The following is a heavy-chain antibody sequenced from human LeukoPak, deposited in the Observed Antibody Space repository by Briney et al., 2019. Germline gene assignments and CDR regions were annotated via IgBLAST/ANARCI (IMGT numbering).Heavy chain of an antibody. D-gene: IGHD3-9*01. CDR3: ARVGPENYDILTGYYPYYYYYYMDV. CDR2: ISSDGSNQ. CDR1: GFTFSSYI. Sequence: GGSLRLSCAASGFTFSSYIIHWVRQAPGKGLEWVVVISSDGSNQYYADSVKGRFTISRDNSKNTLYLQMNSLRSDDTAMYYCARVGPENYDILTGYYPYYYYYYMDVWGKGTTVTVSS. J-gene: IGHJ6*03. V-gene: IGHV3-30*14.